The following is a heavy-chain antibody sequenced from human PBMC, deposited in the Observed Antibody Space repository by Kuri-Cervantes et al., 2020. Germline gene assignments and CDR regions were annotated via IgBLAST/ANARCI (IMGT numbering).Heavy chain of an antibody. CDR1: GFTFDDYA. J-gene: IGHJ6*02. CDR2: ISSSSSTI. CDR3: AREGYCSGGSCYSFLPYYYYYGMDV. V-gene: IGHV3-48*02. Sequence: GESLKISCAASGFTFDDYAMHWVRQAPGKGLEWVSYISSSSSTIYYADSVKGRFTISRDNAKNSLYLQMNSLRDEDTAVYYCAREGYCSGGSCYSFLPYYYYYGMDVWGQGTTVTVSS. D-gene: IGHD2-15*01.